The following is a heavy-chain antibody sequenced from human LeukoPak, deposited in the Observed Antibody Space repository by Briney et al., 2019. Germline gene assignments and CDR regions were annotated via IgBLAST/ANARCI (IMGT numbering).Heavy chain of an antibody. CDR1: GYTFTGYY. D-gene: IGHD3-22*01. CDR3: ARSNYYDSSASDY. CDR2: INPNSGGT. Sequence: ASVKVSCKASGYTFTGYYMHWVRQAPGQGLEWMGWINPNSGGTNYAQKFQGRVTMTRDTSISTAYMEPSRLRSDDTAVYYCARSNYYDSSASDYWGQGSLVTVSS. J-gene: IGHJ4*02. V-gene: IGHV1-2*02.